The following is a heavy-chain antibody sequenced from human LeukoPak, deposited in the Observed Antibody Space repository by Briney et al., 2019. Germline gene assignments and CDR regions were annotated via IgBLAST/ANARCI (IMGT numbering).Heavy chain of an antibody. CDR3: ARHQTTVTAYDD. V-gene: IGHV3-21*01. D-gene: IGHD4-17*01. Sequence: GGSLRLSCAASGFTFSSYSMNWVRQAPGRGLEWVSSISSSSSYIYYADSVKGRFTISRDNAKNSLYLQMNSLRAEDTAVYYCARHQTTVTAYDDWGRGTLVTVSS. CDR2: ISSSSSYI. CDR1: GFTFSSYS. J-gene: IGHJ4*02.